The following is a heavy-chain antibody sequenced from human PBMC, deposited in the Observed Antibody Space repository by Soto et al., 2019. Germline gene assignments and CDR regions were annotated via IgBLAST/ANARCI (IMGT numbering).Heavy chain of an antibody. D-gene: IGHD6-13*01. Sequence: SDTLSLTCAVYGGSFSGDAWTWIRQHPGKGLEWIGYIYYSGSTYYNPSLKSRVTISVDTSKNQFSLKLSSVTAADTAVYSCARLFGSSSSRIGYYGMVVWGQGATVKVSS. CDR3: ARLFGSSSSRIGYYGMVV. CDR1: GGSFSGDA. J-gene: IGHJ6*01. V-gene: IGHV4-34*01. CDR2: IYYSGST.